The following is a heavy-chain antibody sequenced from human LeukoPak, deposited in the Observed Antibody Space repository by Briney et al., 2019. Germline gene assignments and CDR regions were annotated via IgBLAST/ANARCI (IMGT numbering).Heavy chain of an antibody. J-gene: IGHJ6*01. CDR3: TKDLSISLMEV. CDR2: IRYDETNK. CDR1: RFTFKGYG. D-gene: IGHD4-11*01. Sequence: PGGYLRLYCAASRFTFKGYGLHWLPQAPGKGLEGVAFIRYDETNKYYADPVKGRFTISRATSNNTLDLQMNSLSNKDTEVYYSTKDLSISLMEVCGKEGTVTVSS. V-gene: IGHV3-30*02.